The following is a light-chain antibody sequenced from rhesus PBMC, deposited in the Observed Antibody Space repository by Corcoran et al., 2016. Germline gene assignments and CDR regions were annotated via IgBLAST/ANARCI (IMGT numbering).Light chain of an antibody. J-gene: IGKJ1*01. Sequence: DIQMTQTPSSLSASVGETVTITCRASQGIRNYLAWYQQKPGKTPKPLIYSASNLESGVPSSFSGSGSGTDFTLSITSLQPEDFAIYYCQQHNSYPRTFGQGTKVEI. CDR1: QGIRNY. CDR2: SAS. V-gene: IGKV1S14*01. CDR3: QQHNSYPRT.